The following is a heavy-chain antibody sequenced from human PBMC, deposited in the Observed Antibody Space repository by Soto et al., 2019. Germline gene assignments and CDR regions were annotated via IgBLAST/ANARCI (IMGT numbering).Heavy chain of an antibody. Sequence: ASVKVSCKASGYTFTSYAMHWVRQAPGQRLEWMGWISAGNGNTKYSQKFQGRVTITRDTSASTAYMELSSLRSEDTAVYYCARAERITIFGVVISPDVWGQGTTVTVSS. D-gene: IGHD3-3*01. CDR1: GYTFTSYA. J-gene: IGHJ6*02. CDR2: ISAGNGNT. CDR3: ARAERITIFGVVISPDV. V-gene: IGHV1-3*01.